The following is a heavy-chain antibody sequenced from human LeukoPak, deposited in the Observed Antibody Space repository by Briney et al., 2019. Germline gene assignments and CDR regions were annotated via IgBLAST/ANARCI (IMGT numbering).Heavy chain of an antibody. Sequence: GESLKISCKGSGYSFNSYYIAWVRPMPGKGLEWMGSIYPGDPETRYSPSFEGQVTISLDRSITTAYLEWSSLKASDTAMYYCAKGVDFWSGSPYFDFWGQGSLVTVS. V-gene: IGHV5-51*01. D-gene: IGHD3-3*01. CDR1: GYSFNSYY. J-gene: IGHJ4*02. CDR3: AKGVDFWSGSPYFDF. CDR2: IYPGDPET.